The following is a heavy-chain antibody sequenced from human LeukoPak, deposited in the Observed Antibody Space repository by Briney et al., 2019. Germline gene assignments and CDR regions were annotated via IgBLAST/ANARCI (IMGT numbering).Heavy chain of an antibody. CDR2: ISGSGGST. D-gene: IGHD3-22*01. V-gene: IGHV3-23*01. CDR1: GFTFSGYV. J-gene: IGHJ4*02. Sequence: PGGSLTLSCAASGFTFSGYVMSWVRQAPGKGLEWVSGISGSGGSTYYADSVKGRFTISRDNSKNTLYLQMNSLRAEDTAVYYCAKDPDYYDSQMGYWGQGTLVTVSS. CDR3: AKDPDYYDSQMGY.